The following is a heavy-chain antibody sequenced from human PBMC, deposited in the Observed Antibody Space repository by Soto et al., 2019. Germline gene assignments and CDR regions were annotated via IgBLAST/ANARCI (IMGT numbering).Heavy chain of an antibody. J-gene: IGHJ5*02. Sequence: WASVKVSCKASGYSFTSFDINWVRQVTGQGLEWMGWMNPNSGHTGYAQKFQGRVTMTRNTSISTAYLELSSLKSEDTAVYYCARAPDYGDLGRWFDPWGQGTLVTSPQ. CDR3: ARAPDYGDLGRWFDP. CDR2: MNPNSGHT. V-gene: IGHV1-8*01. D-gene: IGHD4-17*01. CDR1: GYSFTSFD.